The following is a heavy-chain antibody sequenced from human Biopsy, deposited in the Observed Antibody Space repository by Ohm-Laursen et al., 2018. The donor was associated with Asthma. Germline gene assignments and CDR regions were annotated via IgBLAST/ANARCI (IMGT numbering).Heavy chain of an antibody. Sequence: TLSLTCPVSGGSIISSSWWSWVRQTPGKGLEWIGEIYHSGPTNYNPSPKSRVTISVDKSKNQFSLKLTSVTAADTAVYYCAKIYDRLVLYGMDVWGQGTTVTVSS. CDR3: AKIYDRLVLYGMDV. D-gene: IGHD6-19*01. V-gene: IGHV4-4*02. CDR2: IYHSGPT. J-gene: IGHJ6*02. CDR1: GGSIISSSW.